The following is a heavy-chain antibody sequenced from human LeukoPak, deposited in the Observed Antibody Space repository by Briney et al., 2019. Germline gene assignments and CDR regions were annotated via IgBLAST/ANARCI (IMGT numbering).Heavy chain of an antibody. CDR3: AREAYYGSGSYRDEYDY. CDR1: GFTFRDYA. J-gene: IGHJ4*02. D-gene: IGHD3-10*01. Sequence: QTGGSLRLSCAASGFTFRDYAMHWVRQAPGKGLEWVSGISWHSGSIAYADSVKGRFTISRDNAKNSLYLQMNSLRAEDTAVYYCAREAYYGSGSYRDEYDYWGQGTLVTVSS. CDR2: ISWHSGSI. V-gene: IGHV3-9*01.